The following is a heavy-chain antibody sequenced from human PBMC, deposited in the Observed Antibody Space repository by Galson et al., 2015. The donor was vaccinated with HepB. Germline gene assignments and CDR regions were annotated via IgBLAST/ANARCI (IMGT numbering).Heavy chain of an antibody. CDR2: ISESGDST. CDR1: GFTFSNSA. Sequence: SLRLSCAASGFTFSNSAMNWVCRAPGKGLEWVSYISESGDSTYYAASVKGRFTISRDNSKNEVYLQMNSLRAEDTAVYYCAKYAPRSNLVGAYDFWGQGTPVTVSS. CDR3: AKYAPRSNLVGAYDF. D-gene: IGHD2-8*01. J-gene: IGHJ4*02. V-gene: IGHV3-23*01.